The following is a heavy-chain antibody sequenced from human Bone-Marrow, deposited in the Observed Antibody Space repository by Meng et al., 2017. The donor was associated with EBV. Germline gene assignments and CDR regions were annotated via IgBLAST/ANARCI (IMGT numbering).Heavy chain of an antibody. CDR2: IYDGGTT. Sequence: VQLPESGPGLVKPSEPLSLPCTVSGASVSGGTFHWSWIRQPPGKELEWIGYIYDGGTTIYNPSLKSRVTIFLDTSRNQFSLGLRSVTTADTAVYYCAKSSSSTPGVVDSWGQGTLVTVSS. CDR1: GASVSGGTFH. CDR3: AKSSSSTPGVVDS. J-gene: IGHJ4*02. D-gene: IGHD6-6*01. V-gene: IGHV4-61*01.